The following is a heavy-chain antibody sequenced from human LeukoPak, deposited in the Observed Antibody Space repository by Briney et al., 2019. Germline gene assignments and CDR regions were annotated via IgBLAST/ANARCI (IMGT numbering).Heavy chain of an antibody. V-gene: IGHV1-46*01. CDR3: ARGWIEMPTVYFDY. Sequence: ASVKVSCKASGYTFTNYYIHWVRQAPGQGLEWMGLINPSGGSTNYAQKLQGRVTMTADTSTRTAYMELRSLRSDDTAVYYCARGWIEMPTVYFDYWGQGTLVSVFS. D-gene: IGHD5-24*01. CDR1: GYTFTNYY. CDR2: INPSGGST. J-gene: IGHJ4*02.